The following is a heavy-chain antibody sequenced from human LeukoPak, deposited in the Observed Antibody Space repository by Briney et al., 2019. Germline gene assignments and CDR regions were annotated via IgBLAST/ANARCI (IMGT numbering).Heavy chain of an antibody. J-gene: IGHJ6*03. CDR2: VWYDESLK. D-gene: IGHD2-2*03. CDR1: GFTFSTYG. Sequence: QPGRSLRLPCAASGFTFSTYGMHWVRQAPGKGLEWVAVVWYDESLKYYADSVKGRFTISRDNSKNTLFLQLNSLRAEDTAVYYCATYLGYCTSSNCPYFYMDVWGTGTTVIVSS. CDR3: ATYLGYCTSSNCPYFYMDV. V-gene: IGHV3-33*01.